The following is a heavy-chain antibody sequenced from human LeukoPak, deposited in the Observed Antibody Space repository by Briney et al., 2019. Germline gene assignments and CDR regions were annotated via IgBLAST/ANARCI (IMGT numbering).Heavy chain of an antibody. Sequence: SETLSLTCTVSGGSTDGFFCTWLRQSAGAGLEVIGRIHSSGTSYYNPSLRSRVSMSVDTSNNKFSLRLSSLTAADTAVYYCARDPAGHGRYFDYWGHGALVTVSS. D-gene: IGHD1-14*01. CDR1: GGSTDGFF. CDR2: IHSSGTS. J-gene: IGHJ4*01. V-gene: IGHV4-4*07. CDR3: ARDPAGHGRYFDY.